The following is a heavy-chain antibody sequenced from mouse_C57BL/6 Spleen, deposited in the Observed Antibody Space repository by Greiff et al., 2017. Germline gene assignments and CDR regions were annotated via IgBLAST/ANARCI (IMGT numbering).Heavy chain of an antibody. CDR2: IYPGDGDT. J-gene: IGHJ3*01. D-gene: IGHD2-1*01. Sequence: QVQLKESGPELVKPGASVKISCTASGYAFSSSWMNWVQQRPGKGLEWIGRIYPGDGDTNYTGKFKGKATLSADKSSSTSYMQLSSLTSEDTAVYFCARGGEYGNLAYWGQGTLVTVSS. CDR1: GYAFSSSW. CDR3: ARGGEYGNLAY. V-gene: IGHV1-82*01.